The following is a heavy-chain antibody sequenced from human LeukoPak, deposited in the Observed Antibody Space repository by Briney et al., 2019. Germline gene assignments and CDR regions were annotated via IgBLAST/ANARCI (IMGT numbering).Heavy chain of an antibody. D-gene: IGHD1-1*01. CDR2: ISQTGRIE. V-gene: IGHV3-30*04. J-gene: IGHJ6*03. Sequence: GGSLRHSCAASGFPFTTYVVHWVREAPGKGLEWVAVISQTGRIETYADSVKGRFTISRDNAKNTVYLQMNSLKPDDTAVYYCARDRAVALTTYYYYMDVWGKGTAVTVSS. CDR3: ARDRAVALTTYYYYMDV. CDR1: GFPFTTYV.